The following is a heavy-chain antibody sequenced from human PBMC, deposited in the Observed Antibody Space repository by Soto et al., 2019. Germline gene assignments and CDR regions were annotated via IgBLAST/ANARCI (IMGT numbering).Heavy chain of an antibody. CDR3: ARDGQYPPNYYGMDV. CDR1: GYTFTSYA. Sequence: ASVKVSCKASGYTFTSYAMHWVRQAPGQRLEWMGWINAGNGNTKYSQKFQGRVTITRDTSASTAYMELSSLRSEDTAVYYCARDGQYPPNYYGMDVWGQGTTVTVSS. CDR2: INAGNGNT. D-gene: IGHD2-2*01. V-gene: IGHV1-3*01. J-gene: IGHJ6*02.